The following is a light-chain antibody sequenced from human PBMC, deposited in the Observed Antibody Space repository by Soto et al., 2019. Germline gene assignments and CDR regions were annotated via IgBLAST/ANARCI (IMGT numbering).Light chain of an antibody. J-gene: IGLJ3*02. V-gene: IGLV8-61*01. Sequence: QTVVTQEPSFSVSPGGTVTLTCGLSSGSVSTSYYPSWYQQTPGQAPRTLIYSTNTRSSGVPDRFSGSILGNKAALTITGAQADDESDYYCVLYMGSGIFWGFGGGTKLTVL. CDR2: STN. CDR3: VLYMGSGIFWG. CDR1: SGSVSTSYY.